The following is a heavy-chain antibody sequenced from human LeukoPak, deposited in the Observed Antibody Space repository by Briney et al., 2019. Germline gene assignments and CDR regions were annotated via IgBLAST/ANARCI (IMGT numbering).Heavy chain of an antibody. V-gene: IGHV3-23*01. D-gene: IGHD6-19*01. J-gene: IGHJ4*02. CDR2: ISGSGGST. CDR1: GSTFSSYA. Sequence: GGSLRLSCAASGSTFSSYAMSWVRQAPGKGLEWVSAISGSGGSTYYADSVKGRFTISRDNSKNTLYLQMNSLRAEDTAVYYCAKDRAGYSSGWFSDYWGQGTLVTVSS. CDR3: AKDRAGYSSGWFSDY.